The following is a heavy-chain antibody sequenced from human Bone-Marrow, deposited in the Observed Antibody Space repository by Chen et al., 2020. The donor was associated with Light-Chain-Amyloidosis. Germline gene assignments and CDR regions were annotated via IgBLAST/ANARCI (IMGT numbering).Heavy chain of an antibody. CDR3: ATDVDVGDYYETGFNY. CDR2: FDPEDEEM. V-gene: IGHV1-24*01. Sequence: QVQLVQSGAEVKRPGASVKVSCEVSVASLTDLAIHWVRQAPGKGLEWVGGFDPEDEEMMYGQKFQGRVRMIEDTSKETAYMELTSLTSEDTAIYSFATDVDVGDYYETGFNYWGQGTLVTVSS. CDR1: VASLTDLA. D-gene: IGHD3-22*01. J-gene: IGHJ4*02.